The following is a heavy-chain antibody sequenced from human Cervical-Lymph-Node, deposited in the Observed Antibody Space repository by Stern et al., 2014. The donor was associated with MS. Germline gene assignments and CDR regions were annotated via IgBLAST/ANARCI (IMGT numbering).Heavy chain of an antibody. CDR2: INPSDGSR. CDR1: GYTFTNYF. J-gene: IGHJ4*02. CDR3: ARTAQLWFFDY. D-gene: IGHD5-18*01. V-gene: IGHV1-46*03. Sequence: QVQLLQPGAEVKKPGASVKVSCKASGYTFTNYFMHWVRQAPGQGLEWMGIINPSDGSRSYAQKFQDRITMTRDTSTSTVYMELSSLRSGDTAVYYCARTAQLWFFDYWGQGALVTVSS.